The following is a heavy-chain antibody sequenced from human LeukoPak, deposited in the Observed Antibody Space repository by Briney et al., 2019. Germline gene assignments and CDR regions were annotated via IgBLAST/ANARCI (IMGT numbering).Heavy chain of an antibody. CDR3: ARNMIEQLVVGGIRFDP. D-gene: IGHD6-6*01. CDR2: ISAYNGNT. V-gene: IGHV1-18*01. J-gene: IGHJ5*02. Sequence: GASVKVSCKASGYTFTGYGISWVRQAPGQGLEWMGWISAYNGNTNYAQKLQGRVTMTTDTSTSTAYMELRSLRSDDTAVYYCARNMIEQLVVGGIRFDPWGQGTLVTVSS. CDR1: GYTFTGYG.